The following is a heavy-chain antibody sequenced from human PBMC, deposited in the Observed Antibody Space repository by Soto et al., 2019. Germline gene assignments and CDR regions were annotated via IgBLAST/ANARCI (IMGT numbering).Heavy chain of an antibody. Sequence: EVQLLESGGGLVQPGGSMRLSCAASGFIFRNQAMCWVRQGRGKGLEFVSCISGSGDETFFLDSVRGRFAISRDYSENTLFLQMSRLRAEDTAVYYCARRGTYQWGHFDYWGQGVQVTVSS. V-gene: IGHV3-23*01. CDR1: GFIFRNQA. J-gene: IGHJ4*02. CDR2: ISGSGDET. CDR3: ARRGTYQWGHFDY. D-gene: IGHD2-8*01.